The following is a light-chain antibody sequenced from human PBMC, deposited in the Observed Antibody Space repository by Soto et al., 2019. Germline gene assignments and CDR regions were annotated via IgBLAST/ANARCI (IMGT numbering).Light chain of an antibody. V-gene: IGKV1-33*01. CDR2: DAS. CDR1: QDISNY. Sequence: IQMTKYQSSLSASVGDRVTITCQASQDISNYLNWYQQKPGKAPKLLIYDASNLETGVPSRFSGSGSGTDFTFTISCLQPEDIATYYCQQYDNLSWTFGQGTKVAIK. J-gene: IGKJ1*01. CDR3: QQYDNLSWT.